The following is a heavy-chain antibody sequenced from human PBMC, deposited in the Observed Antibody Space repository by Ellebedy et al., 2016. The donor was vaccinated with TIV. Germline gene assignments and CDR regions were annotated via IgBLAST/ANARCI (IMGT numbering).Heavy chain of an antibody. D-gene: IGHD3-16*01. CDR2: IDPSNSNT. V-gene: IGHV5-10-1*01. Sequence: GESLKISCKGSGYIFTNLWISWVRQMPGKGLEWMGRIDPSNSNTNYSPSFQGHVTISADKSISTAYLQWNNLRASDTAMYYWASLWDTVPGDSYTMDVWGQGTTVTVSS. CDR3: ASLWDTVPGDSYTMDV. CDR1: GYIFTNLW. J-gene: IGHJ6*02.